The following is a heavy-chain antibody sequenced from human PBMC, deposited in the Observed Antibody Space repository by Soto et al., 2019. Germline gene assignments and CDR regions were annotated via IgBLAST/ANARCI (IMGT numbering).Heavy chain of an antibody. CDR2: INHSGST. CDR1: GGSFSGYY. J-gene: IGHJ5*02. CDR3: ARAPGVGATILGDP. D-gene: IGHD1-26*01. Sequence: SETLSLTCAVYGGSFSGYYWSWIRQPPGKGLEWIGEINHSGSTNYNPSLKSRVTISVDTSKNQFSLKLSSVTAADTAVYYCARAPGVGATILGDPWGQGTLVTVSS. V-gene: IGHV4-34*01.